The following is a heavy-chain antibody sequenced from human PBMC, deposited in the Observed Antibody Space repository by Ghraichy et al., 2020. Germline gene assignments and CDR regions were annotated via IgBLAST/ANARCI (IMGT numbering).Heavy chain of an antibody. CDR3: AREGDRYGDYNSNYGMDV. CDR1: GFTFSSYA. V-gene: IGHV3-30-3*01. D-gene: IGHD4-17*01. J-gene: IGHJ6*02. CDR2: ISYDGSNK. Sequence: GGSLRLSCAASGFTFSSYAMHWVRQAPGKGLEWVAVISYDGSNKYYADSVKGRFTISRDNSKNTLYLQMNSLRAEDTAVYYCAREGDRYGDYNSNYGMDVWGQGTTVTVSS.